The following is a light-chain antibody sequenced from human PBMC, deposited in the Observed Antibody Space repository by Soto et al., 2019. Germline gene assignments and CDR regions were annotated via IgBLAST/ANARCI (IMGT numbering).Light chain of an antibody. CDR1: QSISSW. CDR3: QQYNSPPLT. V-gene: IGKV1-5*01. CDR2: DAS. J-gene: IGKJ4*01. Sequence: DIQMTQSPSTLSASVGDRVTITCRASQSISSWLAWYQQKSGKAPILLIYDASTLESGVPSRFSGSGSGTEFTLTISCLQPDDFATYYCQQYNSPPLTFAGGTKVEIK.